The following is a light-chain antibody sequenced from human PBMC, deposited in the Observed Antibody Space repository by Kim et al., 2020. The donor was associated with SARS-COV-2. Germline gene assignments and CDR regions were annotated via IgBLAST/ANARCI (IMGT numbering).Light chain of an antibody. J-gene: IGKJ1*01. CDR2: GAS. V-gene: IGKV3-20*01. CDR3: QQYGSSPRT. CDR1: QSVSSSY. Sequence: SSGERATLSVRASQSVSSSYLAWYQQKPGQAPRLLIYGASSRATGIPDRFSGSGSGTDFTLTISRLEPEDFAVYYCQQYGSSPRTFGQGTKVDIK.